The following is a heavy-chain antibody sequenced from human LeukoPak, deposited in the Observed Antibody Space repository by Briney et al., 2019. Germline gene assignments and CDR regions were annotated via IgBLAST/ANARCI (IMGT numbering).Heavy chain of an antibody. Sequence: GGSLRLSCAASGFTFSSYAMHWVRQAPGKGLEWVSAISGSGGSTYYADSVKGRFTISRDNSKNTLYLQMNSLRAKDTAVYYCAKDSGRITMIVVVIGAPFDPWGQGTLVTVSS. CDR1: GFTFSSYA. CDR2: ISGSGGST. D-gene: IGHD3-22*01. CDR3: AKDSGRITMIVVVIGAPFDP. J-gene: IGHJ5*02. V-gene: IGHV3-23*01.